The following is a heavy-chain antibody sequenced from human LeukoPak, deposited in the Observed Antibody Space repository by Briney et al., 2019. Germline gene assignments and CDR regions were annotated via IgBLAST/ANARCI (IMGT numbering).Heavy chain of an antibody. V-gene: IGHV1-18*01. J-gene: IGHJ4*02. CDR2: ISAYNGNT. CDR1: GYTFTSYG. Sequence: ASVKVSCKASGYTFTSYGISWVRQAPGQGLEWMGWISAYNGNTNYAQKLQGRVTMTTDTSTSTAYMELRSLRSDDTAVYYCARDQIAMVRGGPIGYWGQGTLVTVSS. D-gene: IGHD3-10*01. CDR3: ARDQIAMVRGGPIGY.